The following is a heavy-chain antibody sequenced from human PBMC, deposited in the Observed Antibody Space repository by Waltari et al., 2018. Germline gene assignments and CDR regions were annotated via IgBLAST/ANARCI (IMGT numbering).Heavy chain of an antibody. CDR1: GGSFSGYF. D-gene: IGHD3-9*01. CDR3: ARGSRTLTGYPHLDY. J-gene: IGHJ4*02. CDR2: INHSGST. V-gene: IGHV4-34*01. Sequence: QVQLQQWGAGLLKPSETLSLTCAVYGGSFSGYFWSWIRQPPGKGLEWIGEINHSGSTNYNPSLKSRVTISVDTSKNQFSLKLSSVTAADTAVYYCARGSRTLTGYPHLDYWGQGTLVTVSS.